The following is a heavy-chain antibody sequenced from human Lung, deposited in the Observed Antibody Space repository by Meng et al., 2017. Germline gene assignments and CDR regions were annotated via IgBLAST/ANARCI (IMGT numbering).Heavy chain of an antibody. D-gene: IGHD6-25*01. CDR1: GYNFPDYY. CDR2: INPKSGDT. Sequence: QVQVGQAGAEVKKPGASVKVSRKPSGYNFPDYYIHWVRRAPGQGLEWMGRINPKSGDTHYAQKFQARFTMTGDTSISTAYMELSGLRSDDTAMYYCARDEDISAAGKLFGDYWGQGTLVTVSS. V-gene: IGHV1-2*06. CDR3: ARDEDISAAGKLFGDY. J-gene: IGHJ4*02.